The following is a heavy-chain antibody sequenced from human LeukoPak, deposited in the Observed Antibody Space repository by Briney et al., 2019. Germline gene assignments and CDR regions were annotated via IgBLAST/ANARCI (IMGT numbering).Heavy chain of an antibody. V-gene: IGHV3-23*01. Sequence: GGSLRLSCAASGFAFSSYAMSWVRQPPGKGLEWVSVISRRDDYTYYADSVKGRFTISRDNSKNTLYLQMNTLRAEDTAVYYCARSGGNSVAGDYWGQGTLVTVSS. CDR1: GFAFSSYA. J-gene: IGHJ4*02. D-gene: IGHD4-23*01. CDR2: ISRRDDYT. CDR3: ARSGGNSVAGDY.